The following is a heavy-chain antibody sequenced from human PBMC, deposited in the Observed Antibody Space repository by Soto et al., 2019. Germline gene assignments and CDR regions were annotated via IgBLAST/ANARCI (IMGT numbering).Heavy chain of an antibody. Sequence: EASVKVSCKASGYTFTKFHIHWVRQAPGQGLEWMGMIDPSGGVTRDAQRFQGRITMTSDTSTSSVYMELRGLTSEDTAGYYCARDLIGHDNYETMGYSFDHWGPGTLVPVSS. V-gene: IGHV1-46*01. CDR3: ARDLIGHDNYETMGYSFDH. CDR1: GYTFTKFH. J-gene: IGHJ4*02. D-gene: IGHD3-10*01. CDR2: IDPSGGVT.